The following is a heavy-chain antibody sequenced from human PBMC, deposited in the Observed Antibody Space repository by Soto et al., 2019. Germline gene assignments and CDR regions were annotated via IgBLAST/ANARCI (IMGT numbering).Heavy chain of an antibody. CDR2: IYPGDSDT. Sequence: KVSCTSSGYTFTYRSLHWVLQMPGKDLKWMGIIYPGDSDTRYSPSFQGQVIISADKSISTAYLQWSSLKASDTAMYYCARSKYGDYEGYYYYMDVWGKGTTVTVSS. CDR3: ARSKYGDYEGYYYYMDV. CDR1: GYTFTYRS. J-gene: IGHJ6*03. D-gene: IGHD4-17*01. V-gene: IGHV5-51*01.